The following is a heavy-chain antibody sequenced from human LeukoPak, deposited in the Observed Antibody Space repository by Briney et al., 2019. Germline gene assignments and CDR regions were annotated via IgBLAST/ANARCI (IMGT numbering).Heavy chain of an antibody. Sequence: GGSLRLSCAASGFTLSSYGMHWVRQAPGKGLEWVAFMRYDGSNKYYADSVKGRFTISRDDPKNTLYLQMNSLRVEDTAVYYCGSRTGAIWGQGTVVTVSS. CDR3: GSRTGAI. D-gene: IGHD7-27*01. V-gene: IGHV3-30*02. CDR2: MRYDGSNK. J-gene: IGHJ3*02. CDR1: GFTLSSYG.